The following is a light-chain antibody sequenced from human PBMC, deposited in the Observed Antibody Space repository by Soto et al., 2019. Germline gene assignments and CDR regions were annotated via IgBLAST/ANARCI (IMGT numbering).Light chain of an antibody. CDR1: SSDVGGYNY. CDR3: SSYTSSSTLVV. Sequence: QSALTQPASVSGSPGQSITISCTGTSSDVGGYNYVSWYQQHPGKAPKLMIYDVSNRPSGVSNRFSGSKSGNTASLTISGLPAEDEADYYCSSYTSSSTLVVFGGGTKVTVL. J-gene: IGLJ2*01. CDR2: DVS. V-gene: IGLV2-14*01.